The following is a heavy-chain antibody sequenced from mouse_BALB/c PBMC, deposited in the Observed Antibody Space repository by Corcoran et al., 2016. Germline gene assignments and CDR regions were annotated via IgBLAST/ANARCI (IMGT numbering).Heavy chain of an antibody. CDR1: GFNIKDTN. CDR2: IDPANGNT. Sequence: EGQLQQSGAELVKPGASVKLSCTASGFNIKDTNMHWVKQRPEQGLEWIGRIDPANGNTKYDPKFQGKATITADTSSNTAYLQLSSLTSEDTAFYYCARFPAMITFAYWGQGTLVTVSA. J-gene: IGHJ3*01. CDR3: ARFPAMITFAY. D-gene: IGHD2-4*01. V-gene: IGHV14-3*02.